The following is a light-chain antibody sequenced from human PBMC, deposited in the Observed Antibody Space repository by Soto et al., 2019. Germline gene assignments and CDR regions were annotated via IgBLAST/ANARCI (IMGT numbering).Light chain of an antibody. CDR2: DAS. Sequence: EMVMTQSPATLSLSPGDRATLSCRASQSVSSYLACYQQKPGQAPRLLIYDASNRATGIPARFSGSGSGTDFTLTISSLEPEDFAVYYCQQRSNWPPLTFGGGTKVDIK. CDR1: QSVSSY. V-gene: IGKV3-11*01. J-gene: IGKJ4*01. CDR3: QQRSNWPPLT.